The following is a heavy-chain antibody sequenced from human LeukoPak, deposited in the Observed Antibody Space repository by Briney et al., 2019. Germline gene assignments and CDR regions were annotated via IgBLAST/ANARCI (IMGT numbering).Heavy chain of an antibody. Sequence: PSQTLSLTCTVSGGSISSGSYYWSWIRQPAGKGLEWIGRIYTSGSTNYNPSLKSRVTISVDTSKNQFSLKLSSVTAADTAAYYCARDHDVLLWFGESALNAFDIWGQGTMVTVSS. CDR3: ARDHDVLLWFGESALNAFDI. V-gene: IGHV4-61*02. CDR2: IYTSGST. D-gene: IGHD3-10*01. CDR1: GGSISSGSYY. J-gene: IGHJ3*02.